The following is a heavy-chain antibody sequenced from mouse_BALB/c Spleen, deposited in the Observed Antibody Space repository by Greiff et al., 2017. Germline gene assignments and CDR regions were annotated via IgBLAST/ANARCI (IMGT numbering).Heavy chain of an antibody. J-gene: IGHJ3*01. V-gene: IGHV5-4*02. CDR1: GFTFSDYY. D-gene: IGHD2-4*01. CDR2: ISDGGSYT. CDR3: ARVIYYDTLFAY. Sequence: EVQGVESGGGLVKPGGSLKLSCAASGFTFSDYYMYWVRQTPEKRLEWVATISDGGSYTYYPDSVKGRFTISRDNAKNNLYLQMSSLKSEDTAMYYCARVIYYDTLFAYWGQGTLVTVSA.